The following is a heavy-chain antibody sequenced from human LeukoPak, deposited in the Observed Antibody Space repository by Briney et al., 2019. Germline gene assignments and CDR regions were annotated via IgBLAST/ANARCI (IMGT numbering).Heavy chain of an antibody. CDR1: GGSISSSSYY. Sequence: SETLSLTCTVSGGSISSSSYYWGWIRQPPGKGLEWIGSIYHSGSTYYNPSLKSRVTISVDTSKNQFSLKLSSVTAADTAVYYCARGRADLDYWGQGTLVTVSS. D-gene: IGHD6-19*01. CDR2: IYHSGST. CDR3: ARGRADLDY. J-gene: IGHJ4*02. V-gene: IGHV4-39*07.